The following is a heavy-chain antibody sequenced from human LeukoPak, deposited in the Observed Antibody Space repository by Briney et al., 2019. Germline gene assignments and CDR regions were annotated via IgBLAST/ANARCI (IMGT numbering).Heavy chain of an antibody. CDR1: GFTFRNYA. CDR3: AKGRYTTSWYNFDY. D-gene: IGHD6-13*01. J-gene: IGHJ4*02. Sequence: GGSLRLCAVSGFTFRNYAMSWVRQAPGTGPEWVSAISASDGGSYYSDSVKGRFTISRDNSKNTLYLQMNSLRAEDTAVYYCAKGRYTTSWYNFDYWGQGTLVTVSS. CDR2: ISASDGGS. V-gene: IGHV3-23*01.